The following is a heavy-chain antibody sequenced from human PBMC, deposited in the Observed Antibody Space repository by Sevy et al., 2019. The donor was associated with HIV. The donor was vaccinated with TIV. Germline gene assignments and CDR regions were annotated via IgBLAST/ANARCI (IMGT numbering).Heavy chain of an antibody. V-gene: IGHV3-21*01. J-gene: IGHJ6*02. Sequence: GGSLRLSCAASGFTFSSYSMNWVRQAPGKGLEWVSSISSSSSYIYYADSVKGRFTISRDNAKNSLYLQMNSLRAEDTAVYYCARDLPAEYSDYEVYYYYGMDVWGQGTTVTVSS. D-gene: IGHD5-12*01. CDR2: ISSSSSYI. CDR1: GFTFSSYS. CDR3: ARDLPAEYSDYEVYYYYGMDV.